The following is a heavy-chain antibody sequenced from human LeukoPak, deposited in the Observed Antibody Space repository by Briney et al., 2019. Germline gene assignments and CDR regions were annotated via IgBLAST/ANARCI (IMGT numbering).Heavy chain of an antibody. J-gene: IGHJ5*02. V-gene: IGHV1-69*02. Sequence: ASVKVSCKASGGTSSSYTISWVRQAPGQGLEWMGRIIPILGIANYAQKFQGRVTITADKSTSTAYMELSSLRSEDTAVYYCARGSSSWDWFDPWGQGTLVTVSS. CDR3: ARGSSSWDWFDP. D-gene: IGHD6-13*01. CDR2: IIPILGIA. CDR1: GGTSSSYT.